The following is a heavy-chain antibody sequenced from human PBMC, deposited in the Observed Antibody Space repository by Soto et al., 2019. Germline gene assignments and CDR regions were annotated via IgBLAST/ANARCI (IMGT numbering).Heavy chain of an antibody. Sequence: QVQLVQSGAEVKKLGSSVKVSCKASGGTFSSYTISWVRQAPGQGLEWMGRIIPILGIANYAQKFQGRVTITADKSTSTAYMELSSLRSEDTAVYYCAREGYCSSTSCYAGDYYYYGMDVWGQGTTVTVSS. CDR1: GGTFSSYT. J-gene: IGHJ6*02. CDR2: IIPILGIA. CDR3: AREGYCSSTSCYAGDYYYYGMDV. V-gene: IGHV1-69*08. D-gene: IGHD2-2*01.